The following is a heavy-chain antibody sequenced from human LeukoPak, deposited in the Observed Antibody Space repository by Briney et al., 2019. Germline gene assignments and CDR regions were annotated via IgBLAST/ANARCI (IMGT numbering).Heavy chain of an antibody. J-gene: IGHJ4*02. Sequence: SETLSLTCAVSGGSISSSNWWSWVRQPPGKGLEWIGEIYHSGSTNYNPSLKSRVTISVDKSKNQFSLKLSSVTAADTAVYYCARSYDSSGCCYDYWGQGTLVTVSS. CDR3: ARSYDSSGCCYDY. D-gene: IGHD3-22*01. CDR2: IYHSGST. V-gene: IGHV4-4*02. CDR1: GGSISSSNW.